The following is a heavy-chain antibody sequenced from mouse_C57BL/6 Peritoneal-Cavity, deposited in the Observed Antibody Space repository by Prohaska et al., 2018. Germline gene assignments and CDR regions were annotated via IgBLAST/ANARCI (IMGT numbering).Heavy chain of an antibody. CDR1: GFTFSGFW. CDR3: MRYGNYWYVDV. V-gene: IGHV11-2*01. Sequence: EVQLLETGGGLVQPGGSRGLSCEGSGFTFSGFWMSWVRQTPGKTLEWIGDINSDGSAINYATSIKDRCTIFRDNDKSTLYLQMSNVRSEDTATYFCMRYGNYWYVDVWGTGTTVTVSS. D-gene: IGHD2-1*01. CDR2: INSDGSAI. J-gene: IGHJ1*03.